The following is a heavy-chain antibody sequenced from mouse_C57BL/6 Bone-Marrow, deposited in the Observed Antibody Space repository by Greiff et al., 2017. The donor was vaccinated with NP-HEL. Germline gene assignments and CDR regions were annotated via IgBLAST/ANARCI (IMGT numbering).Heavy chain of an antibody. J-gene: IGHJ4*01. CDR1: GYAFSSSW. CDR2: IYPGDGDT. CDR3: SYDYDKAMDY. V-gene: IGHV1-82*01. Sequence: QVQLQQSGPELVKPGASVKISCKASGYAFSSSWMNWVKQRPGKGLEWIGRIYPGDGDTNYNGKFKGKATLTADKSSSTAYMQLSRLTSEDSAVYFCSYDYDKAMDYWGQGTAVTVSS. D-gene: IGHD2-4*01.